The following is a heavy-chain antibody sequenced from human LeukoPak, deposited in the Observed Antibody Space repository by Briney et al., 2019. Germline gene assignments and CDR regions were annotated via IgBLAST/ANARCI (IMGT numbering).Heavy chain of an antibody. J-gene: IGHJ4*02. CDR2: LFYSGST. Sequence: SETLSLTCTVSGGSISSYYWSWIRQPPGKGLEWIAYLFYSGSTGYNPSLESRVTISVDTSKNQFSLKLRSVTAADTAVYYCATVAVIRGVTYFDYWGQGTLVTVSS. D-gene: IGHD3-10*01. V-gene: IGHV4-59*01. CDR3: ATVAVIRGVTYFDY. CDR1: GGSISSYY.